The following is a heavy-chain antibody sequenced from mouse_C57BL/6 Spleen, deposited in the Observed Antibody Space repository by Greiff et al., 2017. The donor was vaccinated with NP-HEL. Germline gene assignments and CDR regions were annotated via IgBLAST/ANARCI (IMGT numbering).Heavy chain of an antibody. CDR1: GFTFSDYG. D-gene: IGHD1-1*01. CDR3: ANYYGSSPYYAMDY. V-gene: IGHV5-17*01. CDR2: ISSGSSTI. J-gene: IGHJ4*01. Sequence: EVNLVESGGGLVKPGGSLKLSCAASGFTFSDYGMHWVRQAPEKGLEWVAYISSGSSTIYYADTVKGRFTISRDNAKNTLFLQMTSLRSEDSAMYYCANYYGSSPYYAMDYWGQGTSVTVSS.